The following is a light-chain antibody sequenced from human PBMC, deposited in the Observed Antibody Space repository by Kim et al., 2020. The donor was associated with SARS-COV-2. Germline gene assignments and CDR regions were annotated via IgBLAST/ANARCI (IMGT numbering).Light chain of an antibody. CDR2: DVS. CDR1: SSDVGGYNY. J-gene: IGLJ2*01. CDR3: SSYTSSSFVV. Sequence: GQSITISCTGTSSDVGGYNYVSWYQQHPGKAPKLMIYDVSNRPSGVSNRFSGSKSANTASLTISGLQAEDEADYYCSSYTSSSFVVFGGGTQLTVL. V-gene: IGLV2-14*03.